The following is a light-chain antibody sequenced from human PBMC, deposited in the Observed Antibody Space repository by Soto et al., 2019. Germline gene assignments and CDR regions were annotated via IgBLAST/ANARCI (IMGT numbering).Light chain of an antibody. V-gene: IGKV1-39*01. Sequence: DIQMTQSPSSLSASVGDRVTITCRASQSIGKHLNWYQQKPGKAPRLLIYAASSLQSGVPSRFSGSGSGTDFTLTISSLQPEDFATYYCQQSYSTPFMYTFGQGTKVDIK. CDR3: QQSYSTPFMYT. CDR1: QSIGKH. J-gene: IGKJ2*01. CDR2: AAS.